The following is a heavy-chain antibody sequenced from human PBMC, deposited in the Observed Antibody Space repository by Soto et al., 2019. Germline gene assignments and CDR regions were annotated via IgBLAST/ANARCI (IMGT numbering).Heavy chain of an antibody. CDR2: IIPILGIA. D-gene: IGHD3-10*01. Sequence: GASVHVSCKASGGTFSSYTISWVRQAPGQGLEWMRRIIPILGIANYAQKFQGRVTITADKSTSTAYMELSSLRSEDTAVYYCASDRKGYYGSGSYFENDYYYYYMDVWRKGTTVTVSS. J-gene: IGHJ6*03. CDR3: ASDRKGYYGSGSYFENDYYYYYMDV. V-gene: IGHV1-69*02. CDR1: GGTFSSYT.